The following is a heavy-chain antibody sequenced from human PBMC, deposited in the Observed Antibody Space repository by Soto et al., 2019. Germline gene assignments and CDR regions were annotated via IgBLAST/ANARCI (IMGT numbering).Heavy chain of an antibody. CDR3: ARGRGLRQYSSGWPFDY. CDR1: GYSFTSYW. J-gene: IGHJ4*02. Sequence: GESLKISCKGSGYSFTSYWIGWVRQMPGKGLEWMGIIYPGDSDTRYSPSFRGQVTISADKSISTAYLQWSSLKASDTAMYYCARGRGLRQYSSGWPFDYWGQGTLVTVSS. D-gene: IGHD6-19*01. CDR2: IYPGDSDT. V-gene: IGHV5-51*01.